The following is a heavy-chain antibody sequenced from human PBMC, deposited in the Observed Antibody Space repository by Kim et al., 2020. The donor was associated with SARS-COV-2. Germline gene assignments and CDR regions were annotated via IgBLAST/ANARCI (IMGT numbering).Heavy chain of an antibody. Sequence: SETLSHTCTVSGGSISSGDYYWSWIRQPPGKGLEWIGYIYYSGSTYYNPSLKSRVTISVDTSKNQFSLKLSSVTAADTAVYYCAREPIMTTVTKEGWFDPWGQGTLVTVSS. V-gene: IGHV4-30-4*01. CDR2: IYYSGST. J-gene: IGHJ5*02. CDR1: GGSISSGDYY. CDR3: AREPIMTTVTKEGWFDP. D-gene: IGHD4-17*01.